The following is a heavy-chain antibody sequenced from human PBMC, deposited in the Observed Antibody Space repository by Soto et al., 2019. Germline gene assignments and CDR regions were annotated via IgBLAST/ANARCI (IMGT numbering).Heavy chain of an antibody. CDR1: GFIFRNHV. V-gene: IGHV3-23*05. CDR2: IDNSGDGS. D-gene: IGHD3-3*01. CDR3: AKIPSRGMIFGAGS. J-gene: IGHJ5*02. Sequence: GGSLRLSCAASGFIFRNHVLNWVRQAPGKGLEWVSAIDNSGDGSFYADSVKGRFIISRDNSNDTVFLHMNNLRLEDTAFYYCAKIPSRGMIFGAGSWGQGTLVTVSS.